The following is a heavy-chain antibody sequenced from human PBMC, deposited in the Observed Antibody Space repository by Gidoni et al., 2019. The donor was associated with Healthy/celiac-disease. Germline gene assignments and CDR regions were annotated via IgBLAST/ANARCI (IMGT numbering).Heavy chain of an antibody. J-gene: IGHJ4*02. V-gene: IGHV1-46*01. Sequence: KFQGRVTMTRDTSTSTVYMELSSLRSEDTAVYYCAREFSRQFDYWGQGTLVTVSS. CDR3: AREFSRQFDY.